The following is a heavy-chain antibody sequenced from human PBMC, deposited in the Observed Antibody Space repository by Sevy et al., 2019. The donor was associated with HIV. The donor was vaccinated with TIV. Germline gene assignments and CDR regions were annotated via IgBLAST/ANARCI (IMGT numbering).Heavy chain of an antibody. D-gene: IGHD1-1*01. J-gene: IGHJ6*02. V-gene: IGHV3-53*01. Sequence: GESLKISCAVSGFTVGSNYMSWVRQAPGKGLEWVSVIYSGNTTYYADSVKGRFTISRHNSKNTLYLQMNSLRDEDTAVYYCARDALRERGMDVWGQGTTVTVSS. CDR1: GFTVGSNY. CDR2: IYSGNTT. CDR3: ARDALRERGMDV.